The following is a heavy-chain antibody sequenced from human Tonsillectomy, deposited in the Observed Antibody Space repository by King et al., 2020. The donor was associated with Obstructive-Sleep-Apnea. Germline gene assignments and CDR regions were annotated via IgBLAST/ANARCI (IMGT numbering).Heavy chain of an antibody. Sequence: VQLVESGGGVVQPGRSLRLSCAASGFTFSNYAMHWVRQAPGKGLEWVAIISHDGSHKYDADSVKGRFTISRDNSKNTLYLQMNSLRAEDTAVYFCACQVPLYHGWDVWGQGTTVTVS. CDR1: GFTFSNYA. D-gene: IGHD2-2*02. CDR2: ISHDGSHK. CDR3: ACQVPLYHGWDV. V-gene: IGHV3-30*04. J-gene: IGHJ6*02.